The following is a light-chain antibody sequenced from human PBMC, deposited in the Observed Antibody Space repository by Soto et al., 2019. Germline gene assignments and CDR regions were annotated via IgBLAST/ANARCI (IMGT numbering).Light chain of an antibody. Sequence: EIVMTQSPATLSVCPGERGTLSCRASQSVSSNLAWYQQKPGQAPRLLIYGASTRASGIPARFSGSRSGTEFTLTISSLQSEDFAVYYCQQYNNWPWTFGQGTKVEIK. V-gene: IGKV3-15*01. CDR2: GAS. J-gene: IGKJ1*01. CDR3: QQYNNWPWT. CDR1: QSVSSN.